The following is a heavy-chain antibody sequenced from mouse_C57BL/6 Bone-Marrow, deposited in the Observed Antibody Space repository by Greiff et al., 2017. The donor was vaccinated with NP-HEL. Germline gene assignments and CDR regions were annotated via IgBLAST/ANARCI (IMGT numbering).Heavy chain of an antibody. CDR3: ARDGCFYYYAMDY. V-gene: IGHV1-55*01. J-gene: IGHJ4*01. CDR1: GYTFTSYW. D-gene: IGHD1-2*01. Sequence: QVQLQQPGAELVKPGASVKMSCKASGYTFTSYWITWVKQRPGQGLEWIGDIYPGSGSTNYNEKFKRKATLTVDTSSSTAYMQLSSLTSEDSAVYYCARDGCFYYYAMDYWGQGTSVTVSS. CDR2: IYPGSGST.